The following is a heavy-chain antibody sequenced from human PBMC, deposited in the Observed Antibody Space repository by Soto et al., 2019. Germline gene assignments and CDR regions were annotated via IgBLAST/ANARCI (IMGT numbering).Heavy chain of an antibody. CDR3: ARGRGDYGDYVTYYYYGMDV. CDR1: GGSISSYY. J-gene: IGHJ6*02. CDR2: IYYSGST. D-gene: IGHD4-17*01. Sequence: SETLSLTCTVSGGSISSYYWSWIRQPPGKGLEWIGYIYYSGSTNYNPSLKSRVTISVDTSKNQFSLKLSSVTAADTAVYYCARGRGDYGDYVTYYYYGMDVWGQGTTVTV. V-gene: IGHV4-59*12.